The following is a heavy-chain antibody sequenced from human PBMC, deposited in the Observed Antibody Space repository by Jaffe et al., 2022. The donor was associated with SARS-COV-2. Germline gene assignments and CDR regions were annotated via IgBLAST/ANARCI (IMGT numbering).Heavy chain of an antibody. D-gene: IGHD3-3*01. J-gene: IGHJ6*02. Sequence: EVQLLESGGGLVQPGGSLRLSCAASGFTFSSYAMSWVRQAPGKGLEWVSAISGSGGSTYYADSVKGRFTISRDNSKNTLYLQMNSLRAEDTAVYYCAKIGAALGSGYYGMDVWGQGTTVTVSS. CDR2: ISGSGGST. CDR1: GFTFSSYA. V-gene: IGHV3-23*01. CDR3: AKIGAALGSGYYGMDV.